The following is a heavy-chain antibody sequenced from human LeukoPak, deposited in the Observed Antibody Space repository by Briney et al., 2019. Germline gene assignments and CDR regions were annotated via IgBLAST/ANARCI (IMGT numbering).Heavy chain of an antibody. V-gene: IGHV3-7*01. J-gene: IGHJ2*01. CDR3: ARGLYYDFWREGFGFDL. CDR1: GFTFDDYA. D-gene: IGHD3-3*01. CDR2: IKQDGSEK. Sequence: GRSLRLSCAASGFTFDDYAMHWVRQAPGKGLEWVANIKQDGSEKYYVDSVKGRFTISRDNAKNSLYLQMNSLRAEDTAVYYCARGLYYDFWREGFGFDLWGRGTLVTVSS.